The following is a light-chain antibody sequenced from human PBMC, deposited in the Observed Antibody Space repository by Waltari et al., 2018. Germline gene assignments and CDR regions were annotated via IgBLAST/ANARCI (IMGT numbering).Light chain of an antibody. CDR2: DVS. CDR1: SSAVGGYNF. Sequence: HSALTQPRSVSGSPGQSVTISCTRTSSAVGGYNFVSWYQQHPGKAPKLMIYDVSKGPSGVPDRFSGSKSGNTASLTISGLQAEDEADYYCCSYAGSYTEVFGTGTKVTVL. CDR3: CSYAGSYTEV. V-gene: IGLV2-11*01. J-gene: IGLJ1*01.